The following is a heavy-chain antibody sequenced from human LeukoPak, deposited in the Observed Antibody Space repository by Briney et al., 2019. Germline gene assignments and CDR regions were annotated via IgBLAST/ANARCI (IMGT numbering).Heavy chain of an antibody. J-gene: IGHJ4*02. CDR1: GFTFSGYT. D-gene: IGHD2-2*02. CDR2: ISNISTYI. Sequence: GGSLRLSCAASGFTFSGYTMTWVRQAPGKGLEWVSSISNISTYIYYADSVKGRFTISRDNVQNSLYLQMNSLRAEDTAVYYCARRNCSSTSCYTLDYWGQGTLVTVSS. V-gene: IGHV3-21*01. CDR3: ARRNCSSTSCYTLDY.